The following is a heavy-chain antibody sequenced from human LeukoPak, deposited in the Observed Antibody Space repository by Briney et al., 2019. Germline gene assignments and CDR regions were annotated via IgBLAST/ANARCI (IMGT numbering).Heavy chain of an antibody. D-gene: IGHD3-22*01. CDR1: GFTFRTYW. CDR3: AKGSYYDSSGSFYFDY. J-gene: IGHJ4*02. V-gene: IGHV3-23*01. CDR2: ISGSGDNT. Sequence: TGGSLRLSCAVSGFTFRTYWMHWVRQVPGEGLEWVSGISGSGDNTYYADSVKGRFTISRDNSKNTLYVQVNSLGTEDTAAYYCAKGSYYDSSGSFYFDYWGQGTLVTVSS.